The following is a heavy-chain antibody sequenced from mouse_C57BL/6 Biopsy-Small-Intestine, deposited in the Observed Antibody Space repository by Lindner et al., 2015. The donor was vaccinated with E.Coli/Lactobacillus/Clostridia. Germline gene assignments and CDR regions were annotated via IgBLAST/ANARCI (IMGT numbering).Heavy chain of an antibody. D-gene: IGHD2-2*01. CDR1: GISITTGNYR. Sequence: VQLQESGPGLVKPSQTVFLTCTVTGISITTGNYRWSWIRQFPGNKLEWIGYIYYSGTITYNPSLTSRTTITRDTPKNQLFLEMNSLTAEDTATYYCARGYDPYYAMDYWGQGTSVTVSS. J-gene: IGHJ4*01. V-gene: IGHV3-5*01. CDR3: ARGYDPYYAMDY. CDR2: IYYSGTI.